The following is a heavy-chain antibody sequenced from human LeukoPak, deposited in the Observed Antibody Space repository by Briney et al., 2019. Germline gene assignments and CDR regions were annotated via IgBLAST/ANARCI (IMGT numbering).Heavy chain of an antibody. D-gene: IGHD3-22*01. CDR3: ARDLGYDSSGYYVA. Sequence: ASVKVSCKASGYTFTTYSMNWVRQAPGQGLEWMGWINTNTGNPTYAQGFTGRFAFSLDTSVSTAYLQINSLRAEDTAVYFCARDLGYDSSGYYVAWGQGTQVTVSS. CDR2: INTNTGNP. CDR1: GYTFTTYS. V-gene: IGHV7-4-1*02. J-gene: IGHJ5*02.